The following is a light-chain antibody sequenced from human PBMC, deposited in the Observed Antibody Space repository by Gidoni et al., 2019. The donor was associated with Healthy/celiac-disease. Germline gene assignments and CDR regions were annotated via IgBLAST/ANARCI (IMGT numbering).Light chain of an antibody. CDR1: SSNIGAGYD. V-gene: IGLV1-40*01. Sequence: QSVLPQLSSVSGAPGQRVTISCTGSSSNIGAGYDVHWYQQLPGTAPKLLIYGNSNRPSGVPDRFSGSKSGTSAALAITGLQAEDEADYYCQSYDSSLSGWVFGGGTKLTVL. CDR2: GNS. CDR3: QSYDSSLSGWV. J-gene: IGLJ3*02.